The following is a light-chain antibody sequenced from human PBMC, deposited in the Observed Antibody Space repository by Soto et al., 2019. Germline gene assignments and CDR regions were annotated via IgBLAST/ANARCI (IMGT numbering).Light chain of an antibody. CDR2: DVF. CDR3: QQYDNLFFS. Sequence: DIQMTQSPSSLSASVGDRVIITCQASQDISNYLNWYQKKPGKAPKLLIYDVFNLEAGVPSRFSGSGSGTDFTLNSSSLQSEDIATYYCQQYDNLFFSFGGGTRVEIK. J-gene: IGKJ4*01. V-gene: IGKV1-33*01. CDR1: QDISNY.